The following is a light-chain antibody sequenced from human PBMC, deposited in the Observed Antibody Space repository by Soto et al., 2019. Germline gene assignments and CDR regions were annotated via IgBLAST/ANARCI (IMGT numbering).Light chain of an antibody. J-gene: IGKJ2*01. V-gene: IGKV1-39*01. CDR2: GAS. CDR3: QQSYSTPYT. CDR1: QSISTY. Sequence: DIPMTQSPSSLSASVGDRVTITCRASQSISTYLNWYQQRPGRAPKLLIYGASNLQSGVPSGFSGSGSGTDFALTISSLQPDDFATYYCQQSYSTPYTFGQGTKLEIK.